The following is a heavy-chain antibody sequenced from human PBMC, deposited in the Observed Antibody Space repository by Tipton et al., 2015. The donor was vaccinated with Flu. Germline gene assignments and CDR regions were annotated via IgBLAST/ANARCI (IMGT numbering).Heavy chain of an antibody. Sequence: TLSLTCTVSGGPVSSGYYYWSWIRQPPGKALEWIGYIYYSGTTNYNPSLKSRVTISADTSKTQLSLKLGSVTAADTAVYYCARDVAAIPAAIRDWGQGTLVTVSS. CDR1: GGPVSSGYYY. V-gene: IGHV4-61*01. J-gene: IGHJ4*02. CDR3: ARDVAAIPAAIRD. CDR2: IYYSGTT. D-gene: IGHD2-2*01.